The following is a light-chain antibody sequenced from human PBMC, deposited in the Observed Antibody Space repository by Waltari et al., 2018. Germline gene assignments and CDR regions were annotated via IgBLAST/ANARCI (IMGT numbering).Light chain of an antibody. J-gene: IGLJ2*01. CDR3: AAGDDSLNGVV. V-gene: IGLV1-44*01. Sequence: QSVLTLPPSLSRTPEQRVFISCSGSSSNIVGTTVTCYQQLPGTAPKLLIYNNNQRPSGVTDRFFGSKSGTSASLAISGLQSEDEADYYCAAGDDSLNGVVFGGGTKLTVL. CDR1: SSNIVGTT. CDR2: NNN.